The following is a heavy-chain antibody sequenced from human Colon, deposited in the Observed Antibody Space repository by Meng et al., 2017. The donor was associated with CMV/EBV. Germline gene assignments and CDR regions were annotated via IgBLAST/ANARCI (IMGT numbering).Heavy chain of an antibody. D-gene: IGHD5-24*01. CDR2: RSGSCDIT. V-gene: IGHV3-23*01. J-gene: IGHJ4*02. Sequence: FSFTKYPMRWVRQAPGKGLEWVASRSGSCDITYYIESVRGRFTISRDNSKNTLYLQMNSLRLEDTALYYCAKKSVEDGLPRGEKDFDYWGQGTLVTVSS. CDR1: FSFTKYP. CDR3: AKKSVEDGLPRGEKDFDY.